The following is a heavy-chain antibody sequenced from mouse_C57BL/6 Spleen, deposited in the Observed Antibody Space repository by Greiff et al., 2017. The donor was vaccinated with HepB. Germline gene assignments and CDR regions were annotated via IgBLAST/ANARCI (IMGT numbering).Heavy chain of an antibody. D-gene: IGHD1-1*01. Sequence: DVKVVESGGGLVKPGGSLKLSCAASGFTFSDYGMHWVRQAPEKGLEWVAYISSGSSTIYYADTVKGRFTISRDNAKNTLFLQMTSLRSEDTAMYYCARTYGSSSRAMDSWGQGTSVTVSS. CDR3: ARTYGSSSRAMDS. CDR1: GFTFSDYG. J-gene: IGHJ4*01. V-gene: IGHV5-17*01. CDR2: ISSGSSTI.